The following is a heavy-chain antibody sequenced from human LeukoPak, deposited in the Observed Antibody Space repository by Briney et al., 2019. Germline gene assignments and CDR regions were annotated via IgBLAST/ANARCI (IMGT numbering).Heavy chain of an antibody. Sequence: ASVKVSCKSSGYTFTSYDINWVRQATGQGLEWMGWMNPNSGNTGYAQKFQGRVTMTRNTSISTAYMELSSLRSEDTAVYYCARGALIITMVRGVKNYYYYMDVWGKGTTVTISS. CDR3: ARGALIITMVRGVKNYYYYMDV. CDR2: MNPNSGNT. V-gene: IGHV1-8*01. J-gene: IGHJ6*03. CDR1: GYTFTSYD. D-gene: IGHD3-10*01.